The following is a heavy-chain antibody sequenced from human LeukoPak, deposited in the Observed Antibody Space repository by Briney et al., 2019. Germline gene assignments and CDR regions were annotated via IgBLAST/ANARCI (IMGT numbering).Heavy chain of an antibody. CDR2: IYHSGST. J-gene: IGHJ4*02. D-gene: IGHD3-22*01. V-gene: IGHV4-30-2*01. Sequence: SQTLSLTCAVSGGSISSGGYSWSWIRQPPGKGLGWIGYIYHSGSTYYNPSLKSRVTISVDRSKNQFSLKLSSVTAADTAVYYCARVYYYDSSGYSFDYWGQGTLVTVSS. CDR1: GGSISSGGYS. CDR3: ARVYYYDSSGYSFDY.